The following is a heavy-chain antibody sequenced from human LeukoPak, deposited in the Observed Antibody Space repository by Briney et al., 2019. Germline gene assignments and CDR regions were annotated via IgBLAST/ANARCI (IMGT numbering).Heavy chain of an antibody. CDR1: GYTFNRYA. J-gene: IGHJ3*02. D-gene: IGHD6-6*01. CDR3: ARDPEYSSNSNAFDI. V-gene: IGHV7-4-1*02. CDR2: INTNTGNP. Sequence: ASVKVSCKASGYTFNRYAMNWVRQAPGQGLEWMGWINTNTGNPTYAQGFTGRFVFSLDTSVSTAYLQISSLKADDTAVYYCARDPEYSSNSNAFDISGQGTMATVSS.